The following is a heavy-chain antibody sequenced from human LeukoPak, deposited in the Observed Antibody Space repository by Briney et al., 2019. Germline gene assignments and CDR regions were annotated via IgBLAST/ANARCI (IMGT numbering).Heavy chain of an antibody. CDR1: GFTFGDYA. V-gene: IGHV3-49*04. CDR3: TRRVAVATPAFDI. Sequence: GGSLRLSCTASGFTFGDYAMSWVRQAPGKGLEWVGFIRSKAYGGTTEYAASVKGRFTISRDDSKSIAYLQMNSLKTEDTAVYYCTRRVAVATPAFDIWGQGTMVTVSS. CDR2: IRSKAYGGTT. J-gene: IGHJ3*02. D-gene: IGHD5-24*01.